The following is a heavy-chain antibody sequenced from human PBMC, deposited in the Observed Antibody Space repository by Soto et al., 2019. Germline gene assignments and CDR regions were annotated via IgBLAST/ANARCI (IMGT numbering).Heavy chain of an antibody. CDR2: IIPIFGTA. CDR3: VRVRGYYDSSGYHPGPRRFDD. J-gene: IGHJ4*02. V-gene: IGHV1-69*13. CDR1: GGTFISYA. D-gene: IGHD3-22*01. Sequence: SVKVSCKASGGTFISYAINWVRQAPGQGLEWMGRIIPIFGTANYAQKFQGRVTITADESTSTAYMELSSLRSEDTAVYYCVRVRGYYDSSGYHPGPRRFDDWGQATLVTVSS.